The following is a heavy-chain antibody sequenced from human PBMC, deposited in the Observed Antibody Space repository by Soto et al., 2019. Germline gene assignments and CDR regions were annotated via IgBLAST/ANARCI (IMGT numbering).Heavy chain of an antibody. CDR2: IYYSGST. V-gene: IGHV4-31*02. J-gene: IGHJ5*02. D-gene: IGHD3-3*01. CDR1: GGSISSGGYY. Sequence: KPSETLSLTCTVSGGSISSGGYYWSWIRQHPGKGLEWIGYIYYSGSTYYNPSPKSRVTISVDTSKNQFSLKLSSVTAADTAVYYCARVGSVEKAYYDFWGGYYGNWFDPWGQGTLVTVSS. CDR3: ARVGSVEKAYYDFWGGYYGNWFDP.